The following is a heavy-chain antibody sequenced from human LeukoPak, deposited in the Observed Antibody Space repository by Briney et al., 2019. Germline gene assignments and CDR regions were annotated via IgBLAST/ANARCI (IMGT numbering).Heavy chain of an antibody. D-gene: IGHD6-19*01. CDR1: GFNFNTYS. V-gene: IGHV3-21*01. CDR3: ARDRAVTGRNPFDY. CDR2: ISSRSSFI. J-gene: IGHJ4*02. Sequence: GGSLRLSCAASGFNFNTYSMNWVRQAPGKGLEWVSSISSRSSFIYYADSVKGRFTISRDNAKNSLYLQMNSLRAEDTAVYYCARDRAVTGRNPFDYWGRGTLVTVSS.